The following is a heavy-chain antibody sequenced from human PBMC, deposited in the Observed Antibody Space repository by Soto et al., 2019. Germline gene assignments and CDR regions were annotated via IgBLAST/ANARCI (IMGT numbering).Heavy chain of an antibody. J-gene: IGHJ4*02. Sequence: SETLSLTCAVYGGSFSGYYWSWIRQPPGKGLEWIGEISHSGSTNYNPSLKSRVTISVDTSKNQFSLKLSSVTAADTAVYYCARSKNILTGYYGFGHRFDYWGQGTLVTVSS. V-gene: IGHV4-34*01. CDR3: ARSKNILTGYYGFGHRFDY. CDR1: GGSFSGYY. D-gene: IGHD3-9*01. CDR2: ISHSGST.